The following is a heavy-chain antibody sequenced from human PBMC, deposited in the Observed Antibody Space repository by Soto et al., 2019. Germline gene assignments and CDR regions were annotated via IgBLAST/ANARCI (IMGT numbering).Heavy chain of an antibody. CDR2: MNPNSGNT. CDR3: ASFVPAATYYYYYGMDV. CDR1: GYTFTSYD. V-gene: IGHV1-8*01. Sequence: ASVKVSCKASGYTFTSYDINWVRQATGQGLEWMGWMNPNSGNTGYAQKFQGRVTTTRNTSISTAYMELSSLRSEDTAVYYCASFVPAATYYYYYGMDVWGQGTTVTVSS. J-gene: IGHJ6*02. D-gene: IGHD2-2*01.